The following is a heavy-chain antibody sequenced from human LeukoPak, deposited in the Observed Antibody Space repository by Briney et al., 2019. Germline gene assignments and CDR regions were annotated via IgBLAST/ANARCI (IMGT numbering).Heavy chain of an antibody. Sequence: PGGSLRLSCAASGFTFSNHGMHWVRQAPGKGLEWVAVISYDGSKKYYADSVKGRFTISRDNSKNTLYLEMNSLRAEDTAVYYCAKRSMYASGWYGMDVWGQGTTVTVSS. CDR1: GFTFSNHG. CDR3: AKRSMYASGWYGMDV. J-gene: IGHJ6*02. CDR2: ISYDGSKK. D-gene: IGHD6-19*01. V-gene: IGHV3-30*18.